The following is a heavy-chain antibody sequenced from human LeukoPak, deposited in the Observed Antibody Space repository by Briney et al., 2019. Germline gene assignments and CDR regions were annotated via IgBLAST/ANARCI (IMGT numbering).Heavy chain of an antibody. Sequence: GGSLGLSCAASGFTFSSYEMNWVRQAPGKGLEWVSYISSSGSTIYYADSVKGRFTISGDNAKNSLSLQMNSLRAEDTAVYYCARVRSGSYYVFDSWGQGTLVTVSS. CDR3: ARVRSGSYYVFDS. D-gene: IGHD1-26*01. CDR2: ISSSGSTI. CDR1: GFTFSSYE. V-gene: IGHV3-48*03. J-gene: IGHJ4*02.